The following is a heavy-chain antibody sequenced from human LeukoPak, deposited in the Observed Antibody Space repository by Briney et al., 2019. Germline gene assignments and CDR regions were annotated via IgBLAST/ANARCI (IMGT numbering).Heavy chain of an antibody. CDR1: GFPFSNYG. Sequence: GGSLRLSCAASGFPFSNYGLNWVRQAPGKGLQWVSAISGTGGSTYYADSVKGRFTISRDNSKNTLYLQMNSLRVKDTAVYYCAKRDVAVAGNYYMDVWGKGTTVTISS. D-gene: IGHD6-19*01. CDR2: ISGTGGST. CDR3: AKRDVAVAGNYYMDV. V-gene: IGHV3-23*01. J-gene: IGHJ6*03.